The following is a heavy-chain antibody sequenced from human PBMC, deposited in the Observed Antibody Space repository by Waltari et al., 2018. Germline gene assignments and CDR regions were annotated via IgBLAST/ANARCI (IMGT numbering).Heavy chain of an antibody. J-gene: IGHJ4*02. CDR2: ISSSSSYI. D-gene: IGHD2-2*01. V-gene: IGHV3-21*01. Sequence: EVQLVESGGGLVKPGGSLRLSCAASGFTFSSISMNWVSQAPGKGLEWVSSISSSSSYIYYADSVKGRFTISRDNAKNSLYLQMNSLRAEDTAVYYCARDPRYCSSTSCHDYWGQGTLVTVSS. CDR1: GFTFSSIS. CDR3: ARDPRYCSSTSCHDY.